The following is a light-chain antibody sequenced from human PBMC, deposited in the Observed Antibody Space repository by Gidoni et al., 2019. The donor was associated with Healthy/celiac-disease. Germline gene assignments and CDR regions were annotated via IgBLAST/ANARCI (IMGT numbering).Light chain of an antibody. CDR1: QGISNS. Sequence: DIQMTQSPSTLSASVGDRVTITCRASQGISNSLAWYQQKPGKAPKLLLYAASRLESGVPSRFSGSGSGTDYTLTISSLQPEDFATYYCQQYYSTPITFGQGTRLEIK. V-gene: IGKV1-NL1*01. J-gene: IGKJ5*01. CDR2: AAS. CDR3: QQYYSTPIT.